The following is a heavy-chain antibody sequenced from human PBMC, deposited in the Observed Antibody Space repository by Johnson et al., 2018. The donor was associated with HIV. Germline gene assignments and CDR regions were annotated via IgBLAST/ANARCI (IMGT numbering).Heavy chain of an antibody. Sequence: CAASGFTFDYYGMSWVRQAPGKGLEWVSGINWNSGSIGYADSVKGRFTISRDNAKNSLYLQMNSLRAEDTALYYCAKGIAARPPGDAFDIWGQGTMVTVSS. J-gene: IGHJ3*02. CDR1: GFTFDYYG. V-gene: IGHV3-20*04. CDR3: AKGIAARPPGDAFDI. D-gene: IGHD6-6*01. CDR2: INWNSGSI.